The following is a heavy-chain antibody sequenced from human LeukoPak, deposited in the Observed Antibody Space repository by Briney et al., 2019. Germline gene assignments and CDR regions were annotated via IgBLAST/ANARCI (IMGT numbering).Heavy chain of an antibody. CDR3: ARQDCSSTSCYSFDY. V-gene: IGHV4-34*01. D-gene: IGHD2-2*01. Sequence: SETLSLTCAVYGGSFSGYYWSWIRQPPGKGLEWIGEINHSGSTNYNPSLKSRVTISVDTSKNQFSLKLSSVTAADTAVYYCARQDCSSTSCYSFDYWGQGTLVTVSS. CDR2: INHSGST. CDR1: GGSFSGYY. J-gene: IGHJ4*02.